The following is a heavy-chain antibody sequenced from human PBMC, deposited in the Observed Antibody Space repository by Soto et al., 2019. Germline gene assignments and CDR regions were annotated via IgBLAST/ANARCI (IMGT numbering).Heavy chain of an antibody. CDR3: AKDNDYGSGSY. Sequence: GGSLRLSCAASGFTFSSYAMSWVRQAPGKGLEWVSAISGSGGSTYYADSVKGRFTISRDNSKNTLYLQMNSLRAEDTAVDFCAKDNDYGSGSYWGQGTLVTVSS. V-gene: IGHV3-23*01. D-gene: IGHD3-10*01. CDR1: GFTFSSYA. CDR2: ISGSGGST. J-gene: IGHJ4*02.